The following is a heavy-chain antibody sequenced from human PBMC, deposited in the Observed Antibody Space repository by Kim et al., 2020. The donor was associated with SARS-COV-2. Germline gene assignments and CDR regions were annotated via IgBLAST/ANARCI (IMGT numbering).Heavy chain of an antibody. CDR3: ARGRITMVQGVSLLDY. CDR1: GGSVSSGSYY. J-gene: IGHJ4*02. D-gene: IGHD3-10*01. V-gene: IGHV4-61*01. CDR2: IYYSGST. Sequence: SETLSLTCTVSGGSVSSGSYYWSWIRQPPGKGLEWIGYIYYSGSTNYNPSLKSRVTISVDTSKNQFSLKLSSVTAADTAVYYCARGRITMVQGVSLLDYWGQGTLVTVSS.